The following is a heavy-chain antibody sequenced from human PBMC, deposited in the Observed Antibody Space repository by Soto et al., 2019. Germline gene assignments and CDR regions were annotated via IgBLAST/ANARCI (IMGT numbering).Heavy chain of an antibody. D-gene: IGHD3-9*01. Sequence: ASVKVSCKASGYTFTSYAMHWVRQAPGQRLEWMGWISAGNGNTKYSQKFQGRVTITRDTSASTAYMELSSLRSEDTAVYYCARGRDILTGYYWFDPWGQGTLVTVSS. CDR3: ARGRDILTGYYWFDP. CDR2: ISAGNGNT. J-gene: IGHJ5*02. V-gene: IGHV1-3*01. CDR1: GYTFTSYA.